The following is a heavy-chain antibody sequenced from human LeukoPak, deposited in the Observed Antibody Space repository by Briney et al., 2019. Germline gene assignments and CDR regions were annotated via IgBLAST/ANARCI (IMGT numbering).Heavy chain of an antibody. J-gene: IGHJ1*01. CDR3: VRDMTTVTTCYFQH. CDR1: GFTFTSYS. CDR2: ISGSSKHR. D-gene: IGHD4-17*01. Sequence: GGSLRLSCAASGFTFTSYSMNWARQAPGKGLEWVSSISGSSKHRYYADSVKGRFTISRDNAKSSLYLQMNSLRAEDTAVYYCVRDMTTVTTCYFQHWGQGTLVTVSS. V-gene: IGHV3-21*01.